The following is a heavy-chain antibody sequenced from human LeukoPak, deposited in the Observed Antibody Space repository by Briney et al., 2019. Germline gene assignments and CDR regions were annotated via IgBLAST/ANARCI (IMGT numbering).Heavy chain of an antibody. J-gene: IGHJ4*02. V-gene: IGHV4-34*01. CDR2: INHSGST. CDR1: GGSFSGYY. Sequence: SETLSLTCAVYGGSFSGYYWSWIRQPPGKGLEWIGEINHSGSTNYNPSLKSRVTISVDTSKSQFSLKLSFVTAADTAVYYCARGIVVVPAAISHESRTGGNFDYWGQGTLVTVSS. CDR3: ARGIVVVPAAISHESRTGGNFDY. D-gene: IGHD2-2*01.